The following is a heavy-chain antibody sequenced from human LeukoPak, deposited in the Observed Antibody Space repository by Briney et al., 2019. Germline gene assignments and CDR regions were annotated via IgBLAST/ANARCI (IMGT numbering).Heavy chain of an antibody. CDR1: GGSISSGSYY. J-gene: IGHJ5*02. V-gene: IGHV4-39*07. D-gene: IGHD1-26*01. CDR2: INHSGST. Sequence: SQTLSLTCTVSGGSISSGSYYWSWIRQPPGKGLEWIGEINHSGSTNYNPSLKSRVTISVDTSKNQFSLKLSSVTAADTAVYYCAGEWELEDWFDPWGQGTLVTVSS. CDR3: AGEWELEDWFDP.